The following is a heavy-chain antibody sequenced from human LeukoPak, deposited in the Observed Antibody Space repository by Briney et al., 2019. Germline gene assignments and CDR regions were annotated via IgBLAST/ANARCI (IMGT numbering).Heavy chain of an antibody. J-gene: IGHJ5*02. CDR1: GFTVSSNY. Sequence: GGSLRLSCAASGFTVSSNYMSWVRQAPGKGLEWVSVIYSGGSTYYADSVKGRFTISRDNSKNTLYLQMNSLRAEDTAVYYCAREVWELGRSWFDPWGQGTLVTVSS. V-gene: IGHV3-53*01. CDR2: IYSGGST. CDR3: AREVWELGRSWFDP. D-gene: IGHD1-26*01.